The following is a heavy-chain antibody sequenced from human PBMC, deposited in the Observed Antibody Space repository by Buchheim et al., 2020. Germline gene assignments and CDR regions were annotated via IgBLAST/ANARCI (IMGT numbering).Heavy chain of an antibody. CDR2: IYTSGST. J-gene: IGHJ5*02. V-gene: IGHV4-61*02. Sequence: QVQLQESGPGLVKPSQTLSLTCTVSGGSISSGSYYWSWIRQPAGKGLEWIGRIYTSGSTNYNPSLKSRVTISVDTSKNQFSLKLSSVTAADTAVYYCAREGEFWSGYYTGGRAGWFDPWGQGTL. CDR1: GGSISSGSYY. D-gene: IGHD3-3*01. CDR3: AREGEFWSGYYTGGRAGWFDP.